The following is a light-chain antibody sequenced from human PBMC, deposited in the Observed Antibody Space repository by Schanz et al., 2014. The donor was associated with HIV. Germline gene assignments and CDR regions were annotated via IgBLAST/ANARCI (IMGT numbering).Light chain of an antibody. J-gene: IGLJ3*02. CDR3: CSYAGSYTFVV. CDR1: SSNIGTNT. CDR2: SDD. Sequence: QSVLTQPPSASGTPGLRVTISCSGSSSNIGTNTVNWYQQLPETAPTLLIYSDDQRPSGVPDRFSGSKSGTSASLAITGLQAEDEADYYCCSYAGSYTFVVFGGGTKLTVL. V-gene: IGLV1-44*01.